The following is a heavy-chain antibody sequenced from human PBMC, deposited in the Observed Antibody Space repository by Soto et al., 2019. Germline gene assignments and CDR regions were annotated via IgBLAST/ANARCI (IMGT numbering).Heavy chain of an antibody. V-gene: IGHV3-73*01. CDR1: GFTFSGSA. J-gene: IGHJ6*02. CDR2: IRSKANSYAT. D-gene: IGHD4-17*01. CDR3: TRRAYYGDDYYYGMDV. Sequence: PGGSLRLSCAASGFTFSGSAMHWVRQASGKGLEWVGRIRSKANSYATAYAASVKGRFTISRDDSKNTAYLQMNSLKTEDTAVYYCTRRAYYGDDYYYGMDVWGQGTTVTVSS.